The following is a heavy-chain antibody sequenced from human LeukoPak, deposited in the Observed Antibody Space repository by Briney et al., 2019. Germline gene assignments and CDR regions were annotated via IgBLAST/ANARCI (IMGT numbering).Heavy chain of an antibody. CDR3: ARDGGLGYCSSTSCYGPPYGMDV. J-gene: IGHJ6*04. V-gene: IGHV3-33*01. D-gene: IGHD2-2*01. CDR2: IWYDGSNK. CDR1: GFTFSSYG. Sequence: PGGSLRLSCAASGFTFSSYGMHWVRQAPGKGLEWVAVIWYDGSNKYYADSVKGRFTISRDNSKSTLYLQMNSLRAEDTAVYYCARDGGLGYCSSTSCYGPPYGMDVWGKGTTVTVSS.